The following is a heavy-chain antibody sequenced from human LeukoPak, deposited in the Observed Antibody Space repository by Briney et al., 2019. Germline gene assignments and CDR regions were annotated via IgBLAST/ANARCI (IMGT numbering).Heavy chain of an antibody. CDR2: IYYSGST. D-gene: IGHD3-10*01. J-gene: IGHJ5*02. CDR3: ARTGSAYYYGSGSYDNWFDP. CDR1: GGSLSSGDYY. V-gene: IGHV4-31*03. Sequence: PSQTLSLTCTVSGGSLSSGDYYWSWSRQHPGKGLEWIGYIYYSGSTYYNPSLKSRVTISVDTSKNQFSLKLSSVTAADTAVYYCARTGSAYYYGSGSYDNWFDPWGQGTLVTVSS.